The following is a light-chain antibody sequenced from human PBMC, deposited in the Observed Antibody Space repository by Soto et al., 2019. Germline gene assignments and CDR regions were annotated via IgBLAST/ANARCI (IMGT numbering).Light chain of an antibody. CDR2: EDN. V-gene: IGLV2-23*01. CDR1: SSDIGNYAL. CDR3: CSYAGSGTYIL. Sequence: QSVLTQPASVSGSPGQSITISCTGTSSDIGNYALVSWYLQHPGKAPKLIIYEDNKRPSGISNRFFGSKSGNTASLTISGLQAEDEADYYCCSYAGSGTYILFGGGTKVTVL. J-gene: IGLJ2*01.